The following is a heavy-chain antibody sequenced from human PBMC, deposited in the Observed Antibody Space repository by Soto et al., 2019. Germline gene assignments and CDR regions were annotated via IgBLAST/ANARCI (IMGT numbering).Heavy chain of an antibody. CDR2: ISWDGGST. J-gene: IGHJ6*02. D-gene: IGHD3-3*01. V-gene: IGHV3-43*01. CDR3: AKGGLEWLLYGMDV. Sequence: EVQLVESGGVVVQPGGSLRLSCAASGFTFDDYTMHWVRQAPGKGLEWVSLISWDGGSTYYADSVKGRFTISRDNSKNSLYLQMNSLRTEDTALYYCAKGGLEWLLYGMDVWGQGTTVTVSS. CDR1: GFTFDDYT.